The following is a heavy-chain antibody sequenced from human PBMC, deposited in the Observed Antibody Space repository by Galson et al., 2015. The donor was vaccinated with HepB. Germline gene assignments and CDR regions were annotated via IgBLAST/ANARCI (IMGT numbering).Heavy chain of an antibody. D-gene: IGHD2-2*01. CDR1: GGSISSGGYY. J-gene: IGHJ4*02. Sequence: LSLTCTVSGGSISSGGYYWSWIRQHPGKGLEWIGYIYYSGSTYYNPSLKSRVTISVDASKNQFSLKLSSVTAADTAVYYCASVPAATGEYYFDYWGQGTLVTVSS. V-gene: IGHV4-31*03. CDR3: ASVPAATGEYYFDY. CDR2: IYYSGST.